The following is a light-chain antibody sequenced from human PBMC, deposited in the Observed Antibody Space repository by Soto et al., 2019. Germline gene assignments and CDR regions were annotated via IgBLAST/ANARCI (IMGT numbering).Light chain of an antibody. CDR1: SGSVSTSYN. V-gene: IGLV8-61*01. J-gene: IGLJ3*02. CDR3: VLYMGSGTWV. Sequence: QTVVTQEPSFSVSPGRTVTLTCGLSSGSVSTSYNPSWYQQTPGQAPRTLIYSTNTRSSGVPDRFSGSILGNKAALTITGAQADDESDYYCVLYMGSGTWVFGGGTKVTVL. CDR2: STN.